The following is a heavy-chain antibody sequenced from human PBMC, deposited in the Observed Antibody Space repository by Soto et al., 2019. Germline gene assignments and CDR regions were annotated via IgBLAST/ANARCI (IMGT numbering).Heavy chain of an antibody. J-gene: IGHJ3*02. CDR1: GGSVSGYY. CDR2: IHHSGST. V-gene: IGHV4-34*01. D-gene: IGHD3-10*01. CDR3: ARWGVRESAHASVI. Sequence: QVQLQQWGAGLLKPSETLSLTCAVCGGSVSGYYWSWIRQPPGKGLEWIGEIHHSGSTNYNPSLRSRATITVDTSNSQCSLKLCSVTAADTAVYYCARWGVRESAHASVIWGQGTMVTVSS.